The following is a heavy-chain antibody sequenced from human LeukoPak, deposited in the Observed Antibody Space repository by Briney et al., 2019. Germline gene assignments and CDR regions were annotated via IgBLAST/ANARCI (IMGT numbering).Heavy chain of an antibody. Sequence: PGESLKISCKASAYRFTTFWISWVRQMPGKGLEWMGRITPSDSYTNYSPSFRGHVTISADKSSTTAYLQWSSLRASDTAVYYCATSSGNNPFDYWGQGTLVTVSS. J-gene: IGHJ4*02. CDR2: ITPSDSYT. CDR1: AYRFTTFW. V-gene: IGHV5-10-1*01. CDR3: ATSSGNNPFDY. D-gene: IGHD1-14*01.